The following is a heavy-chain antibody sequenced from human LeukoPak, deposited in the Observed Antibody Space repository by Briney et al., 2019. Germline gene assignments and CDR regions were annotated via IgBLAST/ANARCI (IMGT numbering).Heavy chain of an antibody. CDR1: GGSFSGYY. V-gene: IGHV4-34*01. Sequence: KRSETLSLTCAVYGGSFSGYYWSWIRQPPGKGLEWIGEINHSGSTNYNPSLKSRVTISVDTSKNQFSLKLSSVTAADTAVYYCARGRRYWGQGTLVTVSS. CDR2: INHSGST. J-gene: IGHJ4*02. CDR3: ARGRRY.